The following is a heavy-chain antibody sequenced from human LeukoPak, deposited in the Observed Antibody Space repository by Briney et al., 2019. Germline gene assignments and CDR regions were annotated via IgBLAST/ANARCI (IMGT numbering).Heavy chain of an antibody. CDR3: ARGQSPGDCHY. D-gene: IGHD3-16*01. CDR2: IWYDGSNK. J-gene: IGHJ4*02. Sequence: SGGSLRLSCAASGFTFSSYGMHWVRQAPGKGLEWVAVIWYDGSNKYYADSVKGRFPISRDNSKTTLYLQMNSLRAEDTAVYYCARGQSPGDCHYWGQGTLVTVSS. CDR1: GFTFSSYG. V-gene: IGHV3-30*12.